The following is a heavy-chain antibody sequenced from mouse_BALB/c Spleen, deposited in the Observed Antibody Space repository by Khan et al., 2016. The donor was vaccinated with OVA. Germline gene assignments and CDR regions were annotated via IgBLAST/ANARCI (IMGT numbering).Heavy chain of an antibody. CDR3: TRCGYVAWFTD. D-gene: IGHD2-2*01. CDR2: IAPFSGDT. J-gene: IGHJ3*01. CDR1: GYSFTSYY. Sequence: EVQGVESGPELMKPGASVKISCKASGYSFTSYYIHWVMESHGKSLEWIGYIAPFSGDTTYNQKFKGKATLTVDKSSSTAYILLSNLTSEDFAVFYCTRCGYVAWFTDWGQGTLVTVSA. V-gene: IGHV1S135*01.